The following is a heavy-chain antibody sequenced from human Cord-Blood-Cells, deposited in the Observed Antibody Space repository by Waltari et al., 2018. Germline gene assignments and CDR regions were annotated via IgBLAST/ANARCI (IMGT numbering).Heavy chain of an antibody. Sequence: EVQLLESGGGLVQPGGSLRLSCAASGFTFSSYAMRWFRQAPGQGLVWVSAISGSGGSTYYADAGKCRFTISRDNSKNTLYLQMNSLRAEDTAVYYCAKDGLGHIVVVVAATDYWGQGTLVTVSS. V-gene: IGHV3-23*01. CDR1: GFTFSSYA. CDR3: AKDGLGHIVVVVAATDY. CDR2: ISGSGGST. J-gene: IGHJ4*02. D-gene: IGHD2-15*01.